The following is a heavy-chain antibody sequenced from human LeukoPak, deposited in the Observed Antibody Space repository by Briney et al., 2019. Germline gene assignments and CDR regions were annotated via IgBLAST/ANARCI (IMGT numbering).Heavy chain of an antibody. Sequence: GASVKVSCKASGGTFSSYAISWVRQAPGQGLEWMGGIIPIFGTANYAQKFQGRVTITADESTSTAYMELSSLRSEDTAVYYCARGPRWGYYGSGSYYIYVSKYYFDYWGQGTLVTVSS. CDR3: ARGPRWGYYGSGSYYIYVSKYYFDY. J-gene: IGHJ4*02. D-gene: IGHD3-10*01. V-gene: IGHV1-69*13. CDR2: IIPIFGTA. CDR1: GGTFSSYA.